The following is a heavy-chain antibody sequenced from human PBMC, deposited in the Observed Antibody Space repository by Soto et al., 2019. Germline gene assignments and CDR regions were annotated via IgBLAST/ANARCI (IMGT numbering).Heavy chain of an antibody. Sequence: GASVKVSCKASGYTFTSYYMHWVRQAPGQGLEWMGIINPSGGSTSYAQKFQGRVTMTRDTSTSTVYMELSSLRSEDTAVYYCARATGYFDWLLYRDNWFDPWGQGTLVTVS. CDR2: INPSGGST. D-gene: IGHD3-9*01. V-gene: IGHV1-46*03. CDR1: GYTFTSYY. CDR3: ARATGYFDWLLYRDNWFDP. J-gene: IGHJ5*02.